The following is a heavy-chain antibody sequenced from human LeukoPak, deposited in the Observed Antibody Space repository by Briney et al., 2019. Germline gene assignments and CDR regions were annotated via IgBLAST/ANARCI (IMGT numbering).Heavy chain of an antibody. CDR1: GFTVSSNY. Sequence: GGSLRLSCAASGFTVSSNYMSWVRQAPGKGLEWVSVIYSGGSTYYADSVKGRFTISRDNSKNTLYLQMNSLRAEDTAVYCCARVVAAVGAFDIWGQGTMVTVSS. D-gene: IGHD6-13*01. CDR3: ARVVAAVGAFDI. CDR2: IYSGGST. J-gene: IGHJ3*02. V-gene: IGHV3-53*01.